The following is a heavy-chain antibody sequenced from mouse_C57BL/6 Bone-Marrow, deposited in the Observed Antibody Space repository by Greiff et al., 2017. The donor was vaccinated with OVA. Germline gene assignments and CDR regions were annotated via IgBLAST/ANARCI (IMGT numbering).Heavy chain of an antibody. CDR3: ARPGSRTWYFDV. D-gene: IGHD1-1*01. V-gene: IGHV1-69*01. CDR1: GYTFTSYW. Sequence: QVQLQQPGAELVMPGASVKLSCKASGYTFTSYWMHWVKQRPGQGLEWLGEIDPSDSYTNYNQKFKGKSTLTVDKSSSTAYMQLSSLTSEDSAVYYCARPGSRTWYFDVWGTGTTVTVSS. CDR2: IDPSDSYT. J-gene: IGHJ1*03.